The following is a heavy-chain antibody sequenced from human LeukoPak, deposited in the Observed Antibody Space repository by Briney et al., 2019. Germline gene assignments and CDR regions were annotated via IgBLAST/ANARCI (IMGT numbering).Heavy chain of an antibody. J-gene: IGHJ4*02. CDR2: IYSGGST. Sequence: GGSLRLSCAASGFTVSSNYMSWVCQAPGKGLEWVSVIYSGGSTYYEDSVKGRFTISRDNSKNSLYLQMNSLRAEDTAVYYCAKEIWPTVTTPGHTHFDYWGQGTLVTVSS. D-gene: IGHD4-17*01. V-gene: IGHV3-66*01. CDR3: AKEIWPTVTTPGHTHFDY. CDR1: GFTVSSNY.